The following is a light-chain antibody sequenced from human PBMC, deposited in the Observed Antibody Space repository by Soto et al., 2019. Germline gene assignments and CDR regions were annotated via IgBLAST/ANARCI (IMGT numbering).Light chain of an antibody. V-gene: IGKV3-15*01. J-gene: IGKJ2*01. CDR2: GAS. Sequence: EVLMTQSQGTLSVSPGERVTVSFRASQSIGSNLAWYQQKPGQTPRLLIYGASTRVIGVPDRFSGGRSATEFSLTINSLKSEDIAVYYCQQYKDGPPYTFGHGPKMEIK. CDR3: QQYKDGPPYT. CDR1: QSIGSN.